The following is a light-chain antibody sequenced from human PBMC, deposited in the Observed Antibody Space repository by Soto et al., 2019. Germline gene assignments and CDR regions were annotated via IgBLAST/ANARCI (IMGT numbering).Light chain of an antibody. CDR2: GAS. V-gene: IGKV3-20*01. CDR1: QTVSSY. CDR3: QQHGSSGT. Sequence: EIVLTQSPGTLSLSPGERATLSCRASQTVSSYLAWYQQKPGQAPRLLIFGASRRATGIPGRFSGSGSGTDFTLTISRLEPEDFAVYHCQQHGSSGTFGQGTKVDIK. J-gene: IGKJ1*01.